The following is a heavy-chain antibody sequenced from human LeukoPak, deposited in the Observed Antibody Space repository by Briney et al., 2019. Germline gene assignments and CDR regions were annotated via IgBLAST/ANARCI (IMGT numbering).Heavy chain of an antibody. V-gene: IGHV3-49*03. CDR1: GFTFGDYA. Sequence: QAGRSLRLSCTASGFTFGDYAMSWFRQAPGKGLEWVGFIRRKAYGGTTEYAASVKGRFTISRDDSKSIAYLQMNSLKTEDTAVYYCTRVNTAMVLDYWGQGTLVTVSS. D-gene: IGHD5-18*01. CDR2: IRRKAYGGTT. CDR3: TRVNTAMVLDY. J-gene: IGHJ4*02.